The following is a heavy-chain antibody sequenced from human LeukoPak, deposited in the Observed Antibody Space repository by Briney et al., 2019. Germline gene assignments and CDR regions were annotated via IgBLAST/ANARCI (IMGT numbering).Heavy chain of an antibody. D-gene: IGHD5-12*01. CDR1: GGTFSSYA. J-gene: IGHJ5*02. CDR3: ACRIDVDGEAVDP. CDR2: IIPILGIA. V-gene: IGHV1-69*04. Sequence: PVKVSCKASGGTFSSYAISWVRQAPGQGLEWMGRIIPILGIANYAQKFQGRVTITADKSTSTAYMELSSLRSEDMAVYYCACRIDVDGEAVDPWGQGTLVTVSS.